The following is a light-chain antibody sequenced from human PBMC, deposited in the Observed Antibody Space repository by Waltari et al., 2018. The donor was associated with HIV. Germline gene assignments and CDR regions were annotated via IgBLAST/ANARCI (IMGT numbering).Light chain of an antibody. CDR3: GTWDSSLSGGV. CDR1: SSNIGKNS. V-gene: IGLV1-51*01. Sequence: QSVLTQPPSVSAAPGQKVTISCSGSSSNIGKNSVSWYQHLPGTAPKLRIYDNTKRPSGLPDRFSGSKSGTSATLGITGLQTGDEADYYCGTWDSSLSGGVFGTGTKVTVL. CDR2: DNT. J-gene: IGLJ1*01.